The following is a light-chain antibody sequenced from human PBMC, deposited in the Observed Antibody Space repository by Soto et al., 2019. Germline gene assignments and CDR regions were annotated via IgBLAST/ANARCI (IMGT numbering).Light chain of an antibody. CDR1: ISNIGAGYD. V-gene: IGLV1-40*01. CDR2: GNS. J-gene: IGLJ1*01. CDR3: QYYDISLSGFHV. Sequence: QSVLTQPPSVSGAPGQRVTISCTGSISNIGAGYDVHWYQQLPGTVPKVLIYGNSNRPSGVPDRFSGSKSGTSASLAITGLQAEDEADYYCQYYDISLSGFHVFGTGTKVTVL.